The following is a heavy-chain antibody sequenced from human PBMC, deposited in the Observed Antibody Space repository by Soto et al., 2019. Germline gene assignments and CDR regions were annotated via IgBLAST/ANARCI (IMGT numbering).Heavy chain of an antibody. CDR2: IYPGDSDT. CDR3: ARHLSRYSLRGNYYYYGMDV. D-gene: IGHD2-15*01. V-gene: IGHV5-51*01. CDR1: GYSFTSYW. Sequence: GESLKISCKGSGYSFTSYWIGWVRQMPGKGLEWMGIIYPGDSDTRYSPSFQGQVTISADKSISTAYLQWSSLKASDTAMYYCARHLSRYSLRGNYYYYGMDVWGQGTTVTVSS. J-gene: IGHJ6*02.